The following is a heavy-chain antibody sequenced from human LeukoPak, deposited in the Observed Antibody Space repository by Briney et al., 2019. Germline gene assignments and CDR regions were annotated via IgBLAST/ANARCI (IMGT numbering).Heavy chain of an antibody. CDR1: GGTFSSYA. CDR3: ARDTRGIGIAAAGTNANFDY. Sequence: SVKVSCKASGGTFSSYAISWVRQDPGQGLEWMGRIIPILGIANYAQKFQGRVTITADKSTSTVYMELSSLRSEGTAVYYCARDTRGIGIAAAGTNANFDYWGQGTLVTVSS. V-gene: IGHV1-69*04. J-gene: IGHJ4*02. D-gene: IGHD6-13*01. CDR2: IIPILGIA.